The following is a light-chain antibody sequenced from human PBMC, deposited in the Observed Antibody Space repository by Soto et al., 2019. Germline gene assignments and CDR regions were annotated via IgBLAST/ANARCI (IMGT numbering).Light chain of an antibody. CDR3: QQRSNGPLYI. V-gene: IGKV3-11*01. J-gene: IGKJ2*01. Sequence: EIVLTQSPATLSLSPGERATLSCRASQSVSSYLVWYQQKPGQAPRLLIYDASNRATGIPARFSGSGSGTDFTLTISSLEPEDFAVYFCQQRSNGPLYIFGQGTKLEIK. CDR2: DAS. CDR1: QSVSSY.